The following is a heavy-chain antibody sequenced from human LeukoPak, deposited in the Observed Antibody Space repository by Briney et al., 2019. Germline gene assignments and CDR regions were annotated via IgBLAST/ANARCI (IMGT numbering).Heavy chain of an antibody. CDR2: INHSGST. V-gene: IGHV4-34*01. J-gene: IGHJ4*02. Sequence: SETLSLTCAVYGGSFSGYYWSWIRQPPGKGLEWIGEINHSGSTNYNPSLKSRVTISVDTSKNQFSLKLSSVTAADTAVDYCARGGGYSSSWYGGYFDYWGQGTLVTVSS. D-gene: IGHD6-13*01. CDR1: GGSFSGYY. CDR3: ARGGGYSSSWYGGYFDY.